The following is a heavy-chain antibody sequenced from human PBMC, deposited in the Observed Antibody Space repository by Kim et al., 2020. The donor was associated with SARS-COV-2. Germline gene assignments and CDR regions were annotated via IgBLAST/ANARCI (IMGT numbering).Heavy chain of an antibody. J-gene: IGHJ6*02. CDR2: INHSGST. CDR1: GGSFSGYY. V-gene: IGHV4-34*01. D-gene: IGHD6-13*01. CDR3: ARDKAAEYGMDV. Sequence: SETLSLTCAVYGGSFSGYYWSWIRQPPGKGLEWIGEINHSGSTNYNPSLKSRVTISVDTSKNQFSLKLSSVTAADTAVYYCARDKAAEYGMDVWGQGTTV.